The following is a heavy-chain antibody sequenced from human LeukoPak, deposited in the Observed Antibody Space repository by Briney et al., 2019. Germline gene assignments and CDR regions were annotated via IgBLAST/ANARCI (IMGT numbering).Heavy chain of an antibody. D-gene: IGHD2-8*01. J-gene: IGHJ4*02. V-gene: IGHV3-30-3*01. CDR3: ARVLNGNYFDY. Sequence: GGSLRLSCAASGFTFSSYAMHWVRQAPGKGLEWVAVISYDGSNKYYADSVKGRFTISRDNSKNTLYLQMNILRAEDTAVYYCARVLNGNYFDYWGQGTLVTVSS. CDR1: GFTFSSYA. CDR2: ISYDGSNK.